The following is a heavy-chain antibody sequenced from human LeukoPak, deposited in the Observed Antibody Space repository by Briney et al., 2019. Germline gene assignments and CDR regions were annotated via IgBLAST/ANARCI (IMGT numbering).Heavy chain of an antibody. CDR1: GGSISSYY. CDR3: ARDDYGDYFDY. Sequence: SETLSLTCTVSGGSISSYYWSWIRQPPGKGLEWIGYIYYSGSTNYNPSLKSRVTILVDTSKNQFSLKLSSVTAADTAVYYCARDDYGDYFDYWGQGTLVTVSS. V-gene: IGHV4-59*01. CDR2: IYYSGST. D-gene: IGHD4-17*01. J-gene: IGHJ4*02.